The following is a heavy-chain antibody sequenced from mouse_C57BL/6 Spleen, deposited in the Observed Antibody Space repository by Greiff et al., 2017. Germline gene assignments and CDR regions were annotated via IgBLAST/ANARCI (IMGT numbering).Heavy chain of an antibody. J-gene: IGHJ1*03. CDR1: GYTFTSYT. CDR2: INPSSGYT. CDR3: ARESQVDYYGSSYGYFDV. D-gene: IGHD1-1*01. Sequence: QVQLQQSGAELARPGASVKMSCKASGYTFTSYTMHWVKQRPGQGLEWIGYINPSSGYTKYNQKFKDKATLTADKSSSTAYMQLSSLTSEDSAVYYWARESQVDYYGSSYGYFDVWGTGTTVTVSS. V-gene: IGHV1-4*01.